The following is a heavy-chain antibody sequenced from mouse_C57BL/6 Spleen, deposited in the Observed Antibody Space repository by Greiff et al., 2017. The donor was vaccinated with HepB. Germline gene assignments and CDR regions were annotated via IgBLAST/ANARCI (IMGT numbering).Heavy chain of an antibody. CDR3: ARWDYYGSSYDV. J-gene: IGHJ1*03. Sequence: EVQLQHSGPELVKPGASVKMSCKASGYTFTDYNMHWVKQSHGKSLEWIGYINPNNGGTSYNQKFKGKATLTVNKSSSTAYMELRSLTSEDSAVYYCARWDYYGSSYDVWGTGTTVTVSS. CDR1: GYTFTDYN. D-gene: IGHD1-1*01. V-gene: IGHV1-22*01. CDR2: INPNNGGT.